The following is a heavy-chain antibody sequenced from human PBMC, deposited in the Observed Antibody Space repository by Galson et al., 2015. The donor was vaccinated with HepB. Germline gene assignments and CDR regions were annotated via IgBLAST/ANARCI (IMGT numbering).Heavy chain of an antibody. CDR3: ARHESESKTYAADN. Sequence: ETLSLTCTVSGGSIGSSSYYWGWLRQPPGKGLEWIGSFYYTGNTHYNPSLKSRVTISGDTSKNQFSLKLNSVTAADTAVYYCARHESESKTYAADNWGQGTLVTVSS. CDR1: GGSIGSSSYY. D-gene: IGHD2-2*01. CDR2: FYYTGNT. J-gene: IGHJ4*02. V-gene: IGHV4-39*01.